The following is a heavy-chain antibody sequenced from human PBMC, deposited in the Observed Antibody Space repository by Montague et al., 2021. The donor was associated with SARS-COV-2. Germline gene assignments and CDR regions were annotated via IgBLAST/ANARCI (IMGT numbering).Heavy chain of an antibody. CDR1: GVVVIRHC. CDR3: ARGSYGPDAFDI. D-gene: IGHD5-18*01. V-gene: IGHV4-59*02. CDR2: ILLDKST. J-gene: IGHJ3*02. Sequence: SETLSLTCTVSGVVVIRHCSEWLTPHLQSRSDFVCCILLDKSTNYNPPLKSRVTISLDTPKNQFSLKLNSLTAADTAVYYCARGSYGPDAFDIWGQGTMVNVSA.